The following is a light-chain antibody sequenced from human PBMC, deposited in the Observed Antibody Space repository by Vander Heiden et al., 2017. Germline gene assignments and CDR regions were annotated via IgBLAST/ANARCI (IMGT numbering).Light chain of an antibody. CDR3: QQYSNWPPFT. CDR1: QSVSSN. J-gene: IGKJ3*01. CDR2: GAS. V-gene: IGKV3-15*01. Sequence: EIVMTQSPATLSVSPGERATLSCRASQSVSSNLAWYQQKPGQAPRLLIYGASTRATGFPARFSGSGSGTEFTLTISSLQSEDFAVYYCQQYSNWPPFTFGHGTKVDI.